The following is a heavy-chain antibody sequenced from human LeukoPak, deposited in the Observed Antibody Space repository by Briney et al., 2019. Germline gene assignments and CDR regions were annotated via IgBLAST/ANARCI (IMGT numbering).Heavy chain of an antibody. D-gene: IGHD2/OR15-2a*01. Sequence: GRSLRLSCAASGFTFSSYGMHWVRQAPGKGLEWVAVIWYDGSNKYYADSVKGRFTISRDNSKNTLYLQMNSLRAEDTAVYYCARALIVYPGTGDYWGQGTLVTVSS. CDR3: ARALIVYPGTGDY. J-gene: IGHJ4*02. V-gene: IGHV3-33*01. CDR1: GFTFSSYG. CDR2: IWYDGSNK.